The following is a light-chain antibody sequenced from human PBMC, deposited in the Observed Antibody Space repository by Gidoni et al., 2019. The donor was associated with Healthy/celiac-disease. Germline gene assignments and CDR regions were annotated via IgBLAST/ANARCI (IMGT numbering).Light chain of an antibody. CDR2: DDR. Sequence: SYVLTQPPSVSVAPGQTARITCGGINIGSKSVHWYQQKPGQAPVLVVYDDRDRPSGIPERFSGSNSGNTATLTISRVEAGDEADYYCQVWDSSSDLSYVFGTGTKVTVL. CDR1: NIGSKS. J-gene: IGLJ1*01. V-gene: IGLV3-21*02. CDR3: QVWDSSSDLSYV.